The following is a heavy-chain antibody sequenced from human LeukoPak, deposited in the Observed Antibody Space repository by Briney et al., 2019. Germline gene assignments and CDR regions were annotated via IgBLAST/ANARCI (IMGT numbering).Heavy chain of an antibody. CDR1: GFTFSDYY. J-gene: IGHJ3*02. CDR3: ASGYSSGFDAFDI. D-gene: IGHD6-19*01. V-gene: IGHV3-11*01. Sequence: GGSLRLSCAASGFTFSDYYMSWIRQAPGKGLEWVSYISSSGSTIYYADSVKGRFTISRDKAKNSLYLQMNSLRAEDTAVYYCASGYSSGFDAFDIWGQGTMVTVSS. CDR2: ISSSGSTI.